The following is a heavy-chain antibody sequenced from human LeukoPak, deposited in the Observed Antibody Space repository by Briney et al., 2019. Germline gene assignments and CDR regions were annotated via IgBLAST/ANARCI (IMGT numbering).Heavy chain of an antibody. V-gene: IGHV4-30-4*01. CDR2: IYYSGST. D-gene: IGHD4-17*01. Sequence: SQTLSLNCTVSGGSISSGDYYWSWIRQPPGKGLEWIGYIYYSGSTYYNPSLKSRVTISVDTSKNQFSLKLSSVTAADTAVYYCARVPPYYGDYDGGHAFDIWGRGTMVTVSS. CDR3: ARVPPYYGDYDGGHAFDI. J-gene: IGHJ3*02. CDR1: GGSISSGDYY.